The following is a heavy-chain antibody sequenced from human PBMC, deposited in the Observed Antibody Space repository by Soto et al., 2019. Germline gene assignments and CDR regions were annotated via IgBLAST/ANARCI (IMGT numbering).Heavy chain of an antibody. CDR3: GREVHIVVVTAKPNYYYYGMDV. CDR2: IIPIFGTA. Sequence: QVQLVQSGAEVKKPGSSVKVSCKASGGTFSSYAISWVRQAPGQGLEWMGGIIPIFGTANYAQKFQGRVTITEDESTSTAYMELSILRSEDTAVYYCGREVHIVVVTAKPNYYYYGMDVWGQGTTVTVSS. CDR1: GGTFSSYA. D-gene: IGHD2-21*02. J-gene: IGHJ6*02. V-gene: IGHV1-69*12.